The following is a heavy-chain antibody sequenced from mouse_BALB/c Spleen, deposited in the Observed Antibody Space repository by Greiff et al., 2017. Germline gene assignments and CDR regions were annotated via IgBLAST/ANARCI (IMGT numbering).Heavy chain of an antibody. Sequence: QVQLKESAAELARPGASVKMSCKASGYTFTSYTMHWVKQRPGQGLEWIGYINPSSGYTEYNQKFKDKTTLTADKSSSTAYMQLSSLTSEDSAVYYCAREGRGDDVVYAMDYWGQGTSVTVSS. CDR1: GYTFTSYT. V-gene: IGHV1-4*02. CDR3: AREGRGDDVVYAMDY. CDR2: INPSSGYT. D-gene: IGHD2-2*01. J-gene: IGHJ4*01.